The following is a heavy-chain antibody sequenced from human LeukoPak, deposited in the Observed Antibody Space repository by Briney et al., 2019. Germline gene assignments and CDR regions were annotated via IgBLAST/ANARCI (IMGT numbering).Heavy chain of an antibody. D-gene: IGHD1-1*01. CDR2: IHSDGSST. CDR1: GFTFSSYW. J-gene: IGHJ4*02. CDR3: AKGLERESRLDS. Sequence: PGGSLRLSRAASGFTFSSYWMHWVRQAPGKGLVWVSRIHSDGSSTSYADSVKGRFTISRDNAKNTLYLQMNSLRAEDTALYYCAKGLERESRLDSWGQGTLVTVSS. V-gene: IGHV3-74*01.